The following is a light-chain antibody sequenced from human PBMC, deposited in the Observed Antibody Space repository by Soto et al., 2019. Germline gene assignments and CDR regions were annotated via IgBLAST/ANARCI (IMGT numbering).Light chain of an antibody. Sequence: QSVLAQPPSASGSPGQSVTISCTGTSSDVGGYNYVSWYQQHPGKAPKLMIYEVSKRPSGVPDRFSGSKSGNTASLTVSGLQPEDEADYYCSSYAGSNTSVFGTGTK. J-gene: IGLJ1*01. CDR2: EVS. CDR3: SSYAGSNTSV. CDR1: SSDVGGYNY. V-gene: IGLV2-8*01.